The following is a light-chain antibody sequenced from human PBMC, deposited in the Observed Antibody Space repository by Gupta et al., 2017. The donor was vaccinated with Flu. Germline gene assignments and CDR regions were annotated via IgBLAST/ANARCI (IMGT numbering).Light chain of an antibody. J-gene: IGLJ2*01. V-gene: IGLV2-8*01. CDR1: SSDVGGYNY. CDR3: SSYAGSNNLV. CDR2: EVS. Sequence: TSSDVGGYNYASWYQQHPGKAPKLMIYEVSKRPSGVPDRFSGSKSGNTASLTVSGLQAEDEADYYCSSYAGSNNLVFGGGTKLTVL.